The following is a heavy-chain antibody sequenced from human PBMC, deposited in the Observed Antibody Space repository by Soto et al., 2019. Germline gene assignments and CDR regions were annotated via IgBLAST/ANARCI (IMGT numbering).Heavy chain of an antibody. CDR2: ISFDGSNK. J-gene: IGHJ6*02. D-gene: IGHD4-17*01. Sequence: QEQLVESGGGVVQPGRSLRLSCAASGFTFSSYAMYWVRQAPGKGLEWVAIISFDGSNKHYADSVKGRFTISRDNSKKTLYLQMNSPRAEDTAVYYCARDYGDFVNYGMDVWGQGTTVTVSS. V-gene: IGHV3-30-3*01. CDR1: GFTFSSYA. CDR3: ARDYGDFVNYGMDV.